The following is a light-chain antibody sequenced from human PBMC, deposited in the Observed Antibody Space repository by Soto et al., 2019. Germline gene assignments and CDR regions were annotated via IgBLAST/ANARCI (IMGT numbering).Light chain of an antibody. CDR1: QGISSY. J-gene: IGKJ4*01. CDR3: QQLNSYLL. Sequence: DIQLTQSPSFLSASVGDRVTTTCRASQGISSYLAWYQQKPGKAPKLLIYAASTLQSGVPSRFSGSGSATEFTLTISSLQPEDFATYYCQQLNSYLLFGGGTKVEIK. V-gene: IGKV1-9*01. CDR2: AAS.